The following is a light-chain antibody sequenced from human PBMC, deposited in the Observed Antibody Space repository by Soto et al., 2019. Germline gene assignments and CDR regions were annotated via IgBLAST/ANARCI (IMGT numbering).Light chain of an antibody. Sequence: EIVLTQSPGTLSLSPGERATLSCRASQSVSSSYLAWYQQKPGQAPRLLIYGASSRATGIPDRFSGSGSGTDCTLTINRREPEDFAVYYCQQYGSSPPYTFGQGTKREIK. J-gene: IGKJ2*01. CDR2: GAS. CDR3: QQYGSSPPYT. V-gene: IGKV3-20*01. CDR1: QSVSSSY.